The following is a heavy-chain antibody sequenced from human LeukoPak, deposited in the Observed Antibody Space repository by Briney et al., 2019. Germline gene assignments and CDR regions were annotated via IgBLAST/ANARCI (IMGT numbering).Heavy chain of an antibody. Sequence: SETLSLTCAVYGGSFSGYYWSWIRQPPGKGLEWIGEINHGGSTNCNPSLKSRVTISVDTSKNQFSLKLSSVTAADTAVYYCARDGHSSSWYSAGGYFQHWGQGTLVTVSS. CDR3: ARDGHSSSWYSAGGYFQH. J-gene: IGHJ1*01. V-gene: IGHV4-34*01. CDR1: GGSFSGYY. CDR2: INHGGST. D-gene: IGHD6-13*01.